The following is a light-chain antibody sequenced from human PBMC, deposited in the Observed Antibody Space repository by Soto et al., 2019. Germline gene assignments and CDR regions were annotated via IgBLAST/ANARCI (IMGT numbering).Light chain of an antibody. CDR3: QKSDHLPL. J-gene: IGKJ3*01. Sequence: DIQMTQSPSSLSASVGDGVTITCQASHDIGNSLNWYQDKPGQPPKLVIYDEYNLETGVPSTFSGNGYGTDFTFTISSLRPEDIATYYCQKSDHLPLFGPGTKVDIK. CDR1: HDIGNS. CDR2: DEY. V-gene: IGKV1-33*01.